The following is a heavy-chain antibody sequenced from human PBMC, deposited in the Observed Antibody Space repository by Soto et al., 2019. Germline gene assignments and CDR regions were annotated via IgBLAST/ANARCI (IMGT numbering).Heavy chain of an antibody. V-gene: IGHV2-5*02. CDR2: IYWDDDK. J-gene: IGHJ4*02. Sequence: QITLKESGPTLVKPTETLTLTCTFSGLSLSSTRMAGGWISQPLGKALEWRALIYWDDDKRYSPFLKSRLTINKDTSKNQVVLTRCNMAPVDTARYYCAHIVVAGLGYYFDYWGQGTLVTVSS. CDR3: AHIVVAGLGYYFDY. CDR1: GLSLSSTRMA. D-gene: IGHD6-19*01.